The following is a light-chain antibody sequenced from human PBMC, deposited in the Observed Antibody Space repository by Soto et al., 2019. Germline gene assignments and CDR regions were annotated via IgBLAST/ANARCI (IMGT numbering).Light chain of an antibody. Sequence: IQMTQSPSTLSASVGDRVTITCRASQSVSTWLAWYQQKTGKAPKLLIYKASNLESGVPSRFTGSGSGTEFTLTISTLQPDDFATYYCQQYNSWTFGQGTKVDIK. V-gene: IGKV1-5*03. CDR1: QSVSTW. CDR2: KAS. CDR3: QQYNSWT. J-gene: IGKJ1*01.